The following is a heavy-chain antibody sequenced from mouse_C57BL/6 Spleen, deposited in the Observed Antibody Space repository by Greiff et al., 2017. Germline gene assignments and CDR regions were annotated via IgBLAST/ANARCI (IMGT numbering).Heavy chain of an antibody. CDR2: IRLKSDNYAT. Sequence: EVKLMESGGGLVQPGGSMKLSCVASGFTFSNYWMNWVRQSPEKGLEWVAQIRLKSDNYATHYAESVKGRFTISRDDSKSSVYLQMNNLRAEDTGIYYCRGTIVTTYYFDYWGQGTTLTVSS. D-gene: IGHD2-5*01. CDR3: RGTIVTTYYFDY. CDR1: GFTFSNYW. V-gene: IGHV6-3*01. J-gene: IGHJ2*01.